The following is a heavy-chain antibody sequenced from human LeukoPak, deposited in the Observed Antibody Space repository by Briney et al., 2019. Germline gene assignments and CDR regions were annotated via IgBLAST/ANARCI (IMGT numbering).Heavy chain of an antibody. J-gene: IGHJ4*02. CDR1: GFTFSSYA. CDR3: ATKRPRDSSGYYYHHFDY. CDR2: ISGSGGST. V-gene: IGHV3-23*01. Sequence: GGSLILSCAASGFTFSSYAMSWVRQAPGKELEWVSAISGSGGSTYYADSVKGRFTISRDNSKKTLYLQMNSLRAEDTGVYYCATKRPRDSSGYYYHHFDYWGKGTLVTVSS. D-gene: IGHD3-22*01.